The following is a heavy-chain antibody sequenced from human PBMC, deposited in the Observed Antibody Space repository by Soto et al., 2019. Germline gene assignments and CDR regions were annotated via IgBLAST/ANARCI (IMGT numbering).Heavy chain of an antibody. V-gene: IGHV4-38-2*01. CDR3: ARYGGTGFYHFDS. J-gene: IGHJ4*02. D-gene: IGHD2-8*02. Sequence: PSETLSLTCAVSGYSISTGFNWGWIRQPPGKGLEWIGSIYHSGSTYYNLSLKSRVTISADTSKNQISLKLISVTAADTALYYCARYGGTGFYHFDSWGQGTLVTVSS. CDR1: GYSISTGFN. CDR2: IYHSGST.